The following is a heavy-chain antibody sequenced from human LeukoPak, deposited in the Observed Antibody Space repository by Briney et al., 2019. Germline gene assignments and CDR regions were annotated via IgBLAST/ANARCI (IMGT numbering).Heavy chain of an antibody. Sequence: ASVKVSCKASGYTFTSYYMHWVRQAPGQGLEWMGIINPSGGSTSYAQKFQGRVTMTRDMSTSTVYMELSSLRSDDTAVYYCARKGTGWNYFVDYWGQGTLVTVSS. CDR2: INPSGGST. CDR3: ARKGTGWNYFVDY. V-gene: IGHV1-46*01. J-gene: IGHJ4*02. CDR1: GYTFTSYY. D-gene: IGHD1-7*01.